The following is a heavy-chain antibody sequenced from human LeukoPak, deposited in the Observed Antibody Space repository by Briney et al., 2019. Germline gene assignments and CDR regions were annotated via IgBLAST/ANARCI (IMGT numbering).Heavy chain of an antibody. D-gene: IGHD4-23*01. CDR1: GYTFTAYH. CDR2: ISPNSGDT. V-gene: IGHV1-2*02. CDR3: AREGIDYGGNSVYGL. Sequence: GASVKVSCKASGYTFTAYHMHWVRQAPGQGLEWMGWISPNSGDTGFAQKFQGRVTMTSDTSINTAYMELSRLRSDDTAVYFCAREGIDYGGNSVYGLWGQGTLVTVSS. J-gene: IGHJ4*02.